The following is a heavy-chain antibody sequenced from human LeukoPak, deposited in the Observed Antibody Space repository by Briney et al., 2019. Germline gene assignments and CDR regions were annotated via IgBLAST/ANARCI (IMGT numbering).Heavy chain of an antibody. CDR3: ARVGYYYDSSGYYYVDAFDI. Sequence: PSETLSLTCNVSGASMSSNYWSWIRQPPGKGLEWIGYIYYSGSTNYNPSLKSRVTISVDTSKNQFSLKLSSVTAADTAVYYCARVGYYYDSSGYYYVDAFDIWGQGTMVTVSS. J-gene: IGHJ3*02. V-gene: IGHV4-59*01. CDR1: GASMSSNY. D-gene: IGHD3-22*01. CDR2: IYYSGST.